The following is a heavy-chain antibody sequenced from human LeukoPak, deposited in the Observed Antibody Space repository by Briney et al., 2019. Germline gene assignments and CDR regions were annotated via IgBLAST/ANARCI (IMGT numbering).Heavy chain of an antibody. V-gene: IGHV3-30*18. CDR3: AKDSHRYCSGGSCYSFDY. CDR2: ISYDGSNK. Sequence: GGSLRLSCAASGFTFSSYGMHWVRQAPGKGLEWVAVISYDGSNKYYADSVKGRFTISRDNSKNTLYLQMNSLRAEDTAAYYCAKDSHRYCSGGSCYSFDYWGQGTLVTVSS. D-gene: IGHD2-15*01. CDR1: GFTFSSYG. J-gene: IGHJ4*02.